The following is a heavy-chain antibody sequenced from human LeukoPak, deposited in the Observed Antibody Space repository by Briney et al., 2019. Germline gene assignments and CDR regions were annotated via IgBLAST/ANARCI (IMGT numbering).Heavy chain of an antibody. V-gene: IGHV1-69*04. CDR2: IIPILGIA. J-gene: IGHJ3*02. CDR1: GGTFSSYA. CDR3: ARALGRCSSTSCYAFDI. D-gene: IGHD2-2*01. Sequence: ASVKVSCKASGGTFSSYAISWVRQAPGQGLEWMGRIIPILGIANYAQKFQGRVTITADKSTSTAYMELSSLRSEDTAVYYCARALGRCSSTSCYAFDIWGQGTMVTVSS.